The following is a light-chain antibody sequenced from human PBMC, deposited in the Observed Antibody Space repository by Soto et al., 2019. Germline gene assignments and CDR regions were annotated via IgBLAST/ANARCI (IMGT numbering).Light chain of an antibody. V-gene: IGKV3-15*01. J-gene: IGKJ5*01. Sequence: EIVMTQSPATPSVSLGERATLSCRASQSVFSSLAWYQQKPGQAPRLLIYGASTRATGIPARFSGSGSGTEFTLTISSLQSEDFAVYYCQQRSNWPPITFGQGTRLEIK. CDR2: GAS. CDR1: QSVFSS. CDR3: QQRSNWPPIT.